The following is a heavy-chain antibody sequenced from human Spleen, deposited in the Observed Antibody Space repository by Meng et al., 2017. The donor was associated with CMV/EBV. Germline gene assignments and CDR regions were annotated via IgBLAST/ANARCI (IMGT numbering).Heavy chain of an antibody. CDR3: ATNPPPRYDFWSGYYSRSRSYGVDV. Sequence: GSLRLSCTVSGDSVSSSNSNWGWIRQPPGKGLEWIGSVYYTGTSFYNPSLKSRVTISVDTSKNQFSLNLNSVTAADTAVYYCATNPPPRYDFWSGYYSRSRSYGVDVWGQGKTVTVSS. D-gene: IGHD3-3*01. CDR1: GDSVSSSNSN. J-gene: IGHJ6*02. CDR2: VYYTGTS. V-gene: IGHV4-39*01.